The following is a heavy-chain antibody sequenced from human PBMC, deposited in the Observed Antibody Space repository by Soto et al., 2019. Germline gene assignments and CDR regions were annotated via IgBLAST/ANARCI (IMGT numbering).Heavy chain of an antibody. V-gene: IGHV3-33*06. J-gene: IGHJ4*02. CDR1: GFTFTNYG. CDR3: AKSPGMYYYDSSGYYHYDY. Sequence: SLRLSCAASGFTFTNYGMHWLRQAPGKGLEWVAVIWYDGSKEYYADSVKGRFAISRDNSKNTLYLQMNSLRAEDTAVYYCAKSPGMYYYDSSGYYHYDYWGQGTLVSVSS. CDR2: IWYDGSKE. D-gene: IGHD3-22*01.